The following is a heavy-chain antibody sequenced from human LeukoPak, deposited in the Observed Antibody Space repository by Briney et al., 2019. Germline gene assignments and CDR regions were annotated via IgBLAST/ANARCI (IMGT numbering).Heavy chain of an antibody. J-gene: IGHJ6*02. D-gene: IGHD2-15*01. CDR1: GDSMTSSNHY. V-gene: IGHV4-39*01. CDR2: IYYGGST. CDR3: ARRAHCTGDSCYPV. Sequence: SETLSLTCTVSGDSMTSSNHYWVWIRQPPGKGLEWIGSIYYGGSTYYNPSLKSRVTISQDTSKNQFSLKVNTVTAADTAVYHCARRAHCTGDSCYPVWGQGTTVTVSS.